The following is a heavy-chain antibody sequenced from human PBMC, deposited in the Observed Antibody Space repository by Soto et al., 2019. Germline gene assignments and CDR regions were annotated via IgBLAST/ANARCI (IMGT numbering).Heavy chain of an antibody. CDR2: ISYDGSNK. Sequence: QGQLVESGGGVVQPGRSMRLSCAASGFTFSSYAMHWVRQAPGKGLEWVAVISYDGSNKYYADSVKGRFTISRDNSKNTLYLQMNSLRAEDTAVYYCARDHYSYGQLDYWGQGTLVTVSS. V-gene: IGHV3-30-3*01. CDR3: ARDHYSYGQLDY. J-gene: IGHJ4*02. D-gene: IGHD5-18*01. CDR1: GFTFSSYA.